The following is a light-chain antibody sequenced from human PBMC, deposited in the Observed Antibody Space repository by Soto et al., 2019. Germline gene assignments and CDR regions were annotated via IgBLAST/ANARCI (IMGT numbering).Light chain of an antibody. J-gene: IGLJ3*02. Sequence: QSVLTQPPSMSGAPGQRVTISCTGSSSNIGAGYDVHWYQLLPGTAPKLLIYGNTNRPSGVRDRFSGSKSGTSASLAITGLRAEDEADYYCQSHDSSLNSWVFGGGTKLTVL. V-gene: IGLV1-40*01. CDR2: GNT. CDR1: SSNIGAGYD. CDR3: QSHDSSLNSWV.